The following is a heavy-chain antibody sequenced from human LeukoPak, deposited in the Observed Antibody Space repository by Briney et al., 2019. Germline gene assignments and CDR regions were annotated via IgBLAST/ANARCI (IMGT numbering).Heavy chain of an antibody. CDR2: ISSSSSTI. V-gene: IGHV3-48*01. Sequence: GGSLRLSCAASGFTFSSYSMNWVRQAPGKGLGWVSYISSSSSTIYYADSVKGRFTISRDNAKNSLFLQMNSLRAEDTAVYYCARDRKIFGVVIPALDYWGQGTLVTVSS. CDR1: GFTFSSYS. J-gene: IGHJ4*02. CDR3: ARDRKIFGVVIPALDY. D-gene: IGHD3-3*01.